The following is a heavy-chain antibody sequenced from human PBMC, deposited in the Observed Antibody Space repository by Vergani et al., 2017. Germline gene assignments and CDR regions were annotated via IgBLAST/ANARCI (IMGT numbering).Heavy chain of an antibody. V-gene: IGHV3-23*01. D-gene: IGHD3-9*01. CDR1: GFSFTTYA. Sequence: EVQLLESGGDLVQPGGSLRLSCAASGFSFTTYAMSWVRQAPGKGLEWVSTINTNGDYTRYGDSVKGRFTISRDNSKSTLYLQMNSLRAEDTAIYYCSRHRGSGAFFPSSYFYWMDVWGHGTTVTVSS. CDR2: INTNGDYT. J-gene: IGHJ6*02. CDR3: SRHRGSGAFFPSSYFYWMDV.